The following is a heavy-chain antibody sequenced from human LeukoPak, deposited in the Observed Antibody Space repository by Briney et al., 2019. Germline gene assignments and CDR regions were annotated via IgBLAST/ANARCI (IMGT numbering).Heavy chain of an antibody. CDR2: IIPIFGTA. Sequence: GASVKVSCKASGYTFTSYGISWVRQAPGQGLEWMGGIIPIFGTANYAQKFQGRVTITADESTSTAYMELSSLRSEDTAVYYCARGPDPKNDFWSGYGLYWGQGTLVTVSS. V-gene: IGHV1-69*13. CDR3: ARGPDPKNDFWSGYGLY. J-gene: IGHJ4*02. D-gene: IGHD3-3*01. CDR1: GYTFTSYG.